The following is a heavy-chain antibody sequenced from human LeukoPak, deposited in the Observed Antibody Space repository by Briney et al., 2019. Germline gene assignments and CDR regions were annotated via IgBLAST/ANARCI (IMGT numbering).Heavy chain of an antibody. Sequence: SETLSLTCTVSGGSISSSSYYWGWIRQPPGKGLEWIGEIYHSGSTNDNPSLKSRVTISVDKSKNQFSLKLSSVTAADTAVYYCARVGYCSSTSCHNWFDPWGQGTLVTVSS. V-gene: IGHV4-39*07. D-gene: IGHD2-2*01. CDR3: ARVGYCSSTSCHNWFDP. J-gene: IGHJ5*02. CDR1: GGSISSSSYY. CDR2: IYHSGST.